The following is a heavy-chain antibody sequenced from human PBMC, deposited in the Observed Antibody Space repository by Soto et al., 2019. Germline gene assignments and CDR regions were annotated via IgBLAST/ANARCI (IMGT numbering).Heavy chain of an antibody. D-gene: IGHD2-15*01. CDR2: MTGSGGST. CDR3: AKDPRGLLLLGWFDS. V-gene: IGHV3-23*01. J-gene: IGHJ5*01. Sequence: EVQLLESGGGLVQPGGSLRLSCAASGFTFSNYGMTWVRQAPGKGLEWVSAMTGSGGSTYYADSMKGRFTISRDDSKNTLYLQMNSLRAADTALYYCAKDPRGLLLLGWFDSWGQGTLVTGSS. CDR1: GFTFSNYG.